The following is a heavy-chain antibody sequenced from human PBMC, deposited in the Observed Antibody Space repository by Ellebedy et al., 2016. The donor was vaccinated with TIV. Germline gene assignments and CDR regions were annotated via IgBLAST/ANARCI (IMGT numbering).Heavy chain of an antibody. CDR1: GDSISRSSYY. V-gene: IGHV4-39*01. CDR3: ARWFGELLYVRWFDP. J-gene: IGHJ5*02. Sequence: GSLRLSCTVSGDSISRSSYYWGWIRQPPGKGLEWIGSIYYTGSTDYNPSLKSRVAISADMSKNQFSLRLSSVTAADTAVYYCARWFGELLYVRWFDPWGQGTLVTVPS. CDR2: IYYTGST. D-gene: IGHD3-10*01.